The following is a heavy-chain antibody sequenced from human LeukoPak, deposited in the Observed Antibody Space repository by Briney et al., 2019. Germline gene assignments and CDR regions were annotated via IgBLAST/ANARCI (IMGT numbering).Heavy chain of an antibody. J-gene: IGHJ3*02. D-gene: IGHD2-2*02. CDR2: IYHSGGT. Sequence: PSETLSLTCTVSGYSISSGYYWGWIRQPPGKGLEWIGSIYHSGGTYYNPSLKSRVTISVDTSKNQFSLKLSSVTAADTAVYYCARETDCSSTSCYTNAFDIWGQGTMVTVSS. CDR3: ARETDCSSTSCYTNAFDI. V-gene: IGHV4-38-2*02. CDR1: GYSISSGYY.